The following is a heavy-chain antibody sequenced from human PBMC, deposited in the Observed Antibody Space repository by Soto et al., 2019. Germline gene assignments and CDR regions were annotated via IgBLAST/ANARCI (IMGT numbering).Heavy chain of an antibody. Sequence: QVQLVQSGAEVKKPGTSVKVSCKASEYTFTNYAMHWVRQAPGQRLEWMGWINAGNGNTKYSQKFQGRVTITRDTSASTAYMELSSLRSEDTAVYYCARSWPLAVAGYYFDYWGQGTLVTVSS. V-gene: IGHV1-3*01. CDR3: ARSWPLAVAGYYFDY. CDR2: INAGNGNT. CDR1: EYTFTNYA. J-gene: IGHJ4*02. D-gene: IGHD6-19*01.